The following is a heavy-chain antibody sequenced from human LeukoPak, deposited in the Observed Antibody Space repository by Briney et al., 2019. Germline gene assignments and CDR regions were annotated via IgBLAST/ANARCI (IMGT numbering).Heavy chain of an antibody. J-gene: IGHJ4*02. CDR3: ARDRDSIYPGGPFDY. Sequence: GGSLRLSRAASGFTFSDYSMNWVRQAPGKGLEWVSYISSSSSTIYYAVSVKGRFTISRDNAKNSLYLQMDSLRAEDTAVYYCARDRDSIYPGGPFDYWGQGTLVTVCS. V-gene: IGHV3-48*01. CDR1: GFTFSDYS. CDR2: ISSSSSTI. D-gene: IGHD3-16*01.